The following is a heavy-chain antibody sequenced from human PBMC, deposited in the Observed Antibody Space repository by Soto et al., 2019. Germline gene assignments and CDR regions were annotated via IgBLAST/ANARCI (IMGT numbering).Heavy chain of an antibody. CDR1: GGSISSGDYY. Sequence: SETLSLTCTVSGGSISSGDYYWIWIRQPPGKGLEWIGYIYYSGSTYYNPSLKSRVTISVDTSKNQFSLKLSSVTAADTAVYYCDRVDHYYYYYGMDVWGQGTTVTVSS. J-gene: IGHJ6*02. CDR2: IYYSGST. V-gene: IGHV4-30-4*01. D-gene: IGHD3-9*01. CDR3: DRVDHYYYYYGMDV.